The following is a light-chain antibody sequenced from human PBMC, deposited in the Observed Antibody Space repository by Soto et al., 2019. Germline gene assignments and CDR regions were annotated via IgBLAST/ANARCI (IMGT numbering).Light chain of an antibody. V-gene: IGKV3-15*01. CDR1: QSVGSK. CDR3: QQYSNWPPVT. Sequence: ETVMTQSPATLSVSPGERATLSCRASQSVGSKVAWYQQEPGQAPSLLIYGASTRASGIPLRFSGSGSGTEFTLTISSLQSEDFAVYYCQQYSNWPPVTVGGGTKVDSK. CDR2: GAS. J-gene: IGKJ4*01.